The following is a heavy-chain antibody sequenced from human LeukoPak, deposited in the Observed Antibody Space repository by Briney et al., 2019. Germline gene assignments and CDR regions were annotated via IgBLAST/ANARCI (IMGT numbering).Heavy chain of an antibody. J-gene: IGHJ4*02. CDR3: ARGHGSGYSMGY. D-gene: IGHD3-9*01. Sequence: SETLSLTCTVSGGSISSGGYYWSWIRQHPGKGLEWIGYIYYSGSTYYNPSLKSRVTISVDTSKNQFSLKLSSVTAADTAVYYCARGHGSGYSMGYWGQGTLVTVSS. CDR1: GGSISSGGYY. CDR2: IYYSGST. V-gene: IGHV4-31*03.